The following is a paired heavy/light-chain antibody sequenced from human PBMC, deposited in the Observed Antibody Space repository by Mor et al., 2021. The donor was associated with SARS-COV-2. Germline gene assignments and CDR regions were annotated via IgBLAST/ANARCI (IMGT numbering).Light chain of an antibody. J-gene: IGLJ1*01. CDR1: SGSVSTSHH. Sequence: QTVVTQEASFSVSPGGTVTLTCGLSSGSVSTSHHPSWYQETPGQAPRTLIYNTNTRSSGVPDRFSGSILGNKAALTIAGAQADDESDYYCVLYMGSASYVFGTGTRVTVL. CDR3: VLYMGSASYV. CDR2: NTN. V-gene: IGLV8-61*01.
Heavy chain of an antibody. J-gene: IGHJ6*02. CDR3: ALAPRQFYGMDV. Sequence: EVQLVESGGGLVQPGGSLRLSCAASGLTFSSYLMHWVRQDPGKGLMWVSRIHTDGSDTSYADSVKGRFTISRDNARNTLFLQLNSLRAEDTGVYYCALAPRQFYGMDVWGQGTTVTVSS. V-gene: IGHV3-74*01. CDR1: GLTFSSYL. D-gene: IGHD2-21*01. CDR2: IHTDGSDT.